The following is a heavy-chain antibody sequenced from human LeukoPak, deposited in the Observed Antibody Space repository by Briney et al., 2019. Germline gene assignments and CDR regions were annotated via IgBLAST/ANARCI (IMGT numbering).Heavy chain of an antibody. CDR2: ISHSGST. CDR1: GGSFSGYY. V-gene: IGHV4-34*01. Sequence: SETLSLTCAVYGGSFSGYYWSWIRQPPGKGLEWIGEISHSGSTNYNPSLKSRVTISVDTSKNQFSLKLSSVTAADTAVYYCAVFPGMDVWGQGTTVTVSS. CDR3: AVFPGMDV. J-gene: IGHJ6*02.